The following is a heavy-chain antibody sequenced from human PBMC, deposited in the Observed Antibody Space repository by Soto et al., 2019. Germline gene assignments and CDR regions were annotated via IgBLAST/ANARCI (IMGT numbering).Heavy chain of an antibody. Sequence: ASVKVSCKASGYTFTSYDINWVRQATGQGLEWMGWMNPNSGDTGYAQKFQGRVTMTRDTSINTAYMELSSLRSEDTAVYYCATDPSTENWSAPWGKGTLVPVSS. J-gene: IGHJ5*02. V-gene: IGHV1-8*01. CDR1: GYTFTSYD. CDR3: ATDPSTENWSAP. D-gene: IGHD2-2*01. CDR2: MNPNSGDT.